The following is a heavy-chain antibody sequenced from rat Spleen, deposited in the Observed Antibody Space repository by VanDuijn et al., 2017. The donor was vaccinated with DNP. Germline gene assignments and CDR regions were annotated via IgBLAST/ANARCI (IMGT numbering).Heavy chain of an antibody. CDR1: GFSLTSYN. CDR3: ASLGRDY. D-gene: IGHD5-1*01. CDR2: IWNTGGT. Sequence: QVQLKESGPGLVQSSQTLSLTCTVAGFSLTSYNVHWVRQPPGKGLEWVGAIWNTGGTRYNSGLKSRLIISKDASRSQVFLDMNSLQTEDTAMYFCASLGRDYWGQGVMVTVSS. V-gene: IGHV2-41*01. J-gene: IGHJ2*01.